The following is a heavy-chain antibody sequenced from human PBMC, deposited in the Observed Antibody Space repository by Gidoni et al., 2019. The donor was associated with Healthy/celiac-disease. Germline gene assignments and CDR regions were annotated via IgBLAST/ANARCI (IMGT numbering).Heavy chain of an antibody. J-gene: IGHJ4*02. D-gene: IGHD3-10*01. CDR1: GFTFSSYS. CDR2: ISSSSSYI. V-gene: IGHV3-21*01. Sequence: EVQLVESGGGLVKPGGSLRLSCAASGFTFSSYSMNWVRQAPGKGLEWVSSISSSSSYIYYADSVKGRFTISRDNAKNSLYLQMNSLRAEDTAVYYCARDRLSYGSGSCRGQGTLVTVSS. CDR3: ARDRLSYGSGSC.